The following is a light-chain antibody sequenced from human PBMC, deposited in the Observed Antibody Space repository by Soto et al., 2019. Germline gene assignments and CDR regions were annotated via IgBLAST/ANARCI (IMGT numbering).Light chain of an antibody. CDR2: AVS. J-gene: IGKJ1*01. CDR3: QQYVGSSRT. Sequence: EIVLTQSPGTLSLSPGEISTISCRASRTVDRTYLAWYQQKAGQAPRLLIYAVSTRATGIPERLSGSGYGTDFTLTISRMENEDFEVYHCQQYVGSSRTFGQGTQVDIK. V-gene: IGKV3-20*01. CDR1: RTVDRTY.